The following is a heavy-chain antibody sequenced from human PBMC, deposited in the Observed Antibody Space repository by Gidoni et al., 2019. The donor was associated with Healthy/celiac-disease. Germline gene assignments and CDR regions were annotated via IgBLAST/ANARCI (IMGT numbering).Heavy chain of an antibody. CDR1: GGSISSSGYS. CDR3: ARAPLYLEKNGFDP. J-gene: IGHJ5*02. D-gene: IGHD1-20*01. Sequence: QLQLQESGSGLVKPSQTLSLTCAVSGGSISSSGYSGSWIRQPPGKGLEWIGYNYHSGSTYYNPSLKSRVTISVDRSKNQFSLKLSSVTAADTAVYYCARAPLYLEKNGFDPWGQGTLVTVSS. CDR2: NYHSGST. V-gene: IGHV4-30-2*01.